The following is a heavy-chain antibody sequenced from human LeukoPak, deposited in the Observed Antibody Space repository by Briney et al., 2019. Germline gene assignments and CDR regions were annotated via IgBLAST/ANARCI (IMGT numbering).Heavy chain of an antibody. CDR1: GFXFSSYA. Sequence: GGSLRLSCAASGFXFSSYAMSWVRQAPGKGLEWVSAISGSGGSTYYADSVKGRFTISRDNSKNTLYLQMNSLRAEDTAVYYCAKRPYCGGDCYSYFDYWGQGTLVTVSS. CDR3: AKRPYCGGDCYSYFDY. CDR2: ISGSGGST. J-gene: IGHJ4*02. D-gene: IGHD2-21*02. V-gene: IGHV3-23*01.